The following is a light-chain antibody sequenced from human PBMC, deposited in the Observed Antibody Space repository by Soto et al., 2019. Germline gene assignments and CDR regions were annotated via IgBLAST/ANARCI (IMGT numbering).Light chain of an antibody. CDR3: QSYDRSLSGWV. Sequence: QSVLTQPPSVSGAPGQCVTISCTGSSSNIGAGYDVHWYQQLPGTAPKLLIYGNSNRPSGVPDRFSGSKSGTSASLAITGLQAEDEADYYCQSYDRSLSGWVFGGGTKLTVL. CDR2: GNS. CDR1: SSNIGAGYD. J-gene: IGLJ3*02. V-gene: IGLV1-40*01.